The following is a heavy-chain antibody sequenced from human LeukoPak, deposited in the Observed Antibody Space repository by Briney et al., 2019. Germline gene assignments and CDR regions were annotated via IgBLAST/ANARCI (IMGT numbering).Heavy chain of an antibody. Sequence: SETLSLTCAVYGGSFSGYYWSWIRQPPGKGLEWIGEINHSRSTNYNPSLKSRVTISVDTSKNQFSLKLSSVTAADTAVYYCARERGNNDFDYWGQGTLVTVSS. CDR3: ARERGNNDFDY. J-gene: IGHJ4*02. D-gene: IGHD3-16*01. CDR1: GGSFSGYY. V-gene: IGHV4-34*01. CDR2: INHSRST.